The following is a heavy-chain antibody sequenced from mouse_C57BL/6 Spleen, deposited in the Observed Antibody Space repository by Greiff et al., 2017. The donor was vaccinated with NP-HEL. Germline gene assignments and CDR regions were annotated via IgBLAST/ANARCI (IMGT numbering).Heavy chain of an antibody. D-gene: IGHD2-3*01. CDR1: GYSFTSYY. Sequence: QVQLQQSGPELVKPGASVKISCKASGYSFTSYYIHWVKQRPGQGLEWIGWIYPGSGNTKYNEKFKGKATLTADTSSSTAYMQLSSLTSEDSAVYYCARRGIHDAAFAYWGQGTLVTVSA. CDR3: ARRGIHDAAFAY. V-gene: IGHV1-66*01. CDR2: IYPGSGNT. J-gene: IGHJ3*01.